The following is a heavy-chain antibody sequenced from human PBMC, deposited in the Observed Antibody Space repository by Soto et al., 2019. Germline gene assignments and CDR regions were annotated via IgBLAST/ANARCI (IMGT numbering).Heavy chain of an antibody. CDR3: ARAHLENIVVVVAATNQGYFDY. CDR2: INHSGST. V-gene: IGHV4-34*01. CDR1: GGSFSGYY. J-gene: IGHJ4*02. D-gene: IGHD2-15*01. Sequence: SETLSLTCAVYGGSFSGYYWSWIRQPPGKGLEWIGEINHSGSTNYNPSLKSRVTISVDTSKNQFSLKLSSVTAADTAVYYCARAHLENIVVVVAATNQGYFDYWGQGTLVTVS.